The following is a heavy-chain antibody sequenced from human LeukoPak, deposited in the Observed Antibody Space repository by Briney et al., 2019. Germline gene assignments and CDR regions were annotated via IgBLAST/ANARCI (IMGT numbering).Heavy chain of an antibody. CDR2: VDVSGGTT. Sequence: PGGSLRLSCAASGFTFSSYFMSWVRQAPGKGLEWVSTVDVSGGTTYYADSVKGRFTISRDNSKNTLYLQMNSLRAEDTAVYYCARVSILIVPYYAFDIWGQGTMVTVSS. V-gene: IGHV3-23*01. CDR3: ARVSILIVPYYAFDI. D-gene: IGHD2/OR15-2a*01. CDR1: GFTFSSYF. J-gene: IGHJ3*02.